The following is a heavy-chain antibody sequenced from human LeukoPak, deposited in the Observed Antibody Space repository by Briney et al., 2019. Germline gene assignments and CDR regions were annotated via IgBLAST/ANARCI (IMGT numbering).Heavy chain of an antibody. Sequence: SETLSLTCAVYGGSFSGYYWRWIRQPPGKGLEWIGEINHSGSTTYNPSLKSRVTISVDTSKNHFSLKLNSLTGADTAVYYCARGRTGYQLLPTKKNYQYSYMDVWGEGTTVTVSS. D-gene: IGHD2-2*01. J-gene: IGHJ6*03. CDR2: INHSGST. CDR1: GGSFSGYY. V-gene: IGHV4-34*01. CDR3: ARGRTGYQLLPTKKNYQYSYMDV.